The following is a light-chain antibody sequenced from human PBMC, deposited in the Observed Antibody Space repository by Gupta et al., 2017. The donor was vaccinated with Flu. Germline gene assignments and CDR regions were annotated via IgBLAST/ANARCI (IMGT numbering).Light chain of an antibody. Sequence: DRVTITCRASQSINNYLNWYQKKPGEAPKLLVYRASSLQSGVPSRFSGSGSGTDFTLTISSLQPEDCASYFCQQSYNTPLLTFGPGTKVDIK. CDR1: QSINNY. CDR3: QQSYNTPLLT. J-gene: IGKJ3*01. CDR2: RAS. V-gene: IGKV1-39*01.